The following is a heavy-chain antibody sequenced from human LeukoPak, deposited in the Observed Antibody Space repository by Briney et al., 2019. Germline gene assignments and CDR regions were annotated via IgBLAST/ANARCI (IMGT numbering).Heavy chain of an antibody. CDR2: IYYSGST. CDR1: GGSINTYY. V-gene: IGHV4-59*08. D-gene: IGHD6-19*01. Sequence: SETLSLTCTVSGGSINTYYWSWIRQPPGKGLEWIGYIYYSGSTNYNPSLKSRVTISVDTSKNQFSLKLSSVTAADTAVYYCATNGWYCLDHWGQGALVTVSS. J-gene: IGHJ1*01. CDR3: ATNGWYCLDH.